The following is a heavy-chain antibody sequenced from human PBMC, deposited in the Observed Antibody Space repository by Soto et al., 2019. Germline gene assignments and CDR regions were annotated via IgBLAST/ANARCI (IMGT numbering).Heavy chain of an antibody. J-gene: IGHJ4*02. D-gene: IGHD6-13*01. CDR1: GGSFSGYY. V-gene: IGHV4-34*01. CDR2: INHSGST. CDR3: ARDSSSCDY. Sequence: SETLSLTCADYGGSFSGYYWSWIRQPPGKGLEWIGEINHSGSTNYNPSLKSRVTISVDTSKNQFSLKLSSVTAADTAVYYCARDSSSCDYWGQGTLVTVSS.